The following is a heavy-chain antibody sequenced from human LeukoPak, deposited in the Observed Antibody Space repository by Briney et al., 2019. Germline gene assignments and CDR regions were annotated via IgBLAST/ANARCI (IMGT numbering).Heavy chain of an antibody. CDR2: LNTGGSST. J-gene: IGHJ4*02. D-gene: IGHD2-15*01. V-gene: IGHV3-23*01. CDR3: ATPIRYRYFSGGSCYSPFYF. CDR1: GFTFRNYA. Sequence: PGGSLRLSCAASGFTFRNYAMSWVRQAPGKGLEWVSALNTGGSSTNYADSVKGRFTISRDNSNNTLYLQMNSLGADDTAVYYCATPIRYRYFSGGSCYSPFYFWGQGTLVTVSS.